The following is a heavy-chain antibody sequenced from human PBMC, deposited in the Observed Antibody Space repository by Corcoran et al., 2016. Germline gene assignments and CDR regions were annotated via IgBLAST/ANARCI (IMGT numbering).Heavy chain of an antibody. CDR2: INHSGST. Sequence: QVQLQQWGAGLLKPSETLSLTCAVYGGSFSSYYWSWIRQPPGKGLEWIGEINHSGSTNYNPSLKSRVTISVDTSKNQFSLKLSSVTAADTAVYYCASPPRDPGYWGNDDAFDIWGQGTMVTVSS. CDR1: GGSFSSYY. D-gene: IGHD6-25*01. CDR3: ASPPRDPGYWGNDDAFDI. V-gene: IGHV4-34*01. J-gene: IGHJ3*02.